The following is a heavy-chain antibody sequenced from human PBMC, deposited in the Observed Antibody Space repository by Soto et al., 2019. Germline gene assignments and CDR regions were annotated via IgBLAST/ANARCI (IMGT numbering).Heavy chain of an antibody. CDR2: TYYRSKWYN. CDR3: ARDSWRDIVVVVAATIYYGMDV. V-gene: IGHV6-1*01. D-gene: IGHD2-15*01. J-gene: IGHJ6*02. Sequence: SQTLSLTCAISGDSVSSNSAAWNWIRQSPSRGLEWLGRTYYRSKWYNDYAVSVKSRITINPDTSKNQFSLQLNSVTPEDTAVYYCARDSWRDIVVVVAATIYYGMDVWGQGTTVTVSS. CDR1: GDSVSSNSAA.